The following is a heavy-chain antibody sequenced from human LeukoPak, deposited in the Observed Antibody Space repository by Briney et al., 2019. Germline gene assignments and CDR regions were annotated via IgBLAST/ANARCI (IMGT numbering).Heavy chain of an antibody. D-gene: IGHD3-22*01. CDR2: INPSGGST. CDR1: GYTFTSYY. J-gene: IGHJ5*02. Sequence: ASVKVSCKATGYTFTSYYMHWVRQAPGQGLEWMGIINPSGGSTSYAQKFQGRVTMTRDTSTSTVYMELSSLRSEDTAVYYCARDGSYYYDSSGSDPWGQGTLVTVSS. CDR3: ARDGSYYYDSSGSDP. V-gene: IGHV1-46*01.